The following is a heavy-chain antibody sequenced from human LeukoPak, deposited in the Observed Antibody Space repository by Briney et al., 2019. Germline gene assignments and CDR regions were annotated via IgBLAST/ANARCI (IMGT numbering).Heavy chain of an antibody. CDR3: AKYVSSTSRTNWFDP. D-gene: IGHD2-2*01. CDR1: GFTVSSNY. J-gene: IGHJ5*02. CDR2: IYSGGST. V-gene: IGHV3-53*01. Sequence: GGSLRLSCAASGFTVSSNYMSWVRQAPGKGLEWVSVIYSGGSTYYADSVKGRFTISRDNSKNTLYLQMNNLRAEDSAVYYCAKYVSSTSRTNWFDPWGQGTLVTVSS.